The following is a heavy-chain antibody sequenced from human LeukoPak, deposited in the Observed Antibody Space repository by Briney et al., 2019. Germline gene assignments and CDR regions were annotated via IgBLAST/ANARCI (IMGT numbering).Heavy chain of an antibody. CDR1: GYTFTSYA. CDR2: INPNSGGT. V-gene: IGHV1-2*02. D-gene: IGHD6-19*01. Sequence: GASVKVSCKASGYTFTSYAMHWVRQAPGQRLEWMGWINPNSGGTNYAQKFQGRVTMTRDTSISTAYMELSRLRSDDTAVYYCARDLAVAGTRILNWFDPWGQGTLVTVSS. CDR3: ARDLAVAGTRILNWFDP. J-gene: IGHJ5*02.